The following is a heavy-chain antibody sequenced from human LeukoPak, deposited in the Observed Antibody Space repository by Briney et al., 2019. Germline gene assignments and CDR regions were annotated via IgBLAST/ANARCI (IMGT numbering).Heavy chain of an antibody. CDR3: ARGFRSVTTWGYFDY. CDR2: IYSGGGT. D-gene: IGHD4-17*01. V-gene: IGHV3-66*01. J-gene: IGHJ4*02. Sequence: GSLRLSCAASGFTVSTNYMSWVRQAPGKGLEWVSLIYSGGGTYYADSVKGRFTISRDNSRNTLSLQMNSLRVDDTAAYYCARGFRSVTTWGYFDYWGQGALVTVSS. CDR1: GFTVSTNY.